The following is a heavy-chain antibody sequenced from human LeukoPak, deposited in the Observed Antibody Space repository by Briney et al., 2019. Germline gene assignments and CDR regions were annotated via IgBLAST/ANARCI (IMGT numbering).Heavy chain of an antibody. Sequence: GGSLRLSCAASGFTFSSYAMHWVRQAPGKGLEWVAVISYDGSNKYYADSVKGRFAISRDNAKNTLYLQMNSLRAEDTAVYYCAREEIYCSSTSCYNNDYWGQGTLVTVSS. CDR2: ISYDGSNK. J-gene: IGHJ4*02. V-gene: IGHV3-30*09. D-gene: IGHD2-2*02. CDR3: AREEIYCSSTSCYNNDY. CDR1: GFTFSSYA.